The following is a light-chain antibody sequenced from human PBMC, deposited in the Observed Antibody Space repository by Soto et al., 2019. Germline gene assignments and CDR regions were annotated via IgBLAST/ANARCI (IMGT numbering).Light chain of an antibody. CDR3: TSYTSSSTWV. CDR1: SSDIGAYNY. CDR2: EVS. J-gene: IGLJ3*02. Sequence: QSVLTQPASVSGSPGQSITISCTGTSSDIGAYNYVSWYQQHPGKAPKLIIYEVSGRPSGVSNRFSGSKSGNTASLTISGLQAEDEADYYCTSYTSSSTWVFGGGTKVTVL. V-gene: IGLV2-14*01.